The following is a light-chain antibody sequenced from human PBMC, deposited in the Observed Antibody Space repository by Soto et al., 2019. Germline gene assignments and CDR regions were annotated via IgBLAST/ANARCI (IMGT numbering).Light chain of an antibody. J-gene: IGKJ5*01. Sequence: EIVLTQSPGTLSLSPGERATFSCRASQSITNNYLAWFQQRPGQAPRLLIYGASSRATGIPDRFSGSGSGTDFTLTISRLEPEDFAVYYCQQYGSPPHTFGQGTRLEIK. CDR2: GAS. V-gene: IGKV3-20*01. CDR3: QQYGSPPHT. CDR1: QSITNNY.